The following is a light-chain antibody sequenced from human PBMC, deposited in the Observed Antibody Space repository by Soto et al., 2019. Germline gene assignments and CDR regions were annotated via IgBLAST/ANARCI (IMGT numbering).Light chain of an antibody. CDR1: QPIANK. J-gene: IGKJ2*01. V-gene: IGKV3D-15*01. CDR2: GAS. Sequence: TQSPALLSVSPGETATLSCKASQPIANKLDWYQQSPGQTPRLLIYGASTRASGVPDRFSGSGSGTDFTLTITSPQAEDFATDYCQQYYDWPPNTFGQGTKLDIK. CDR3: QQYYDWPPNT.